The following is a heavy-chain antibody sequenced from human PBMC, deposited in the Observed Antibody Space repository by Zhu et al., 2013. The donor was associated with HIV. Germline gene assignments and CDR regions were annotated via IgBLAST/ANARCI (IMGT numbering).Heavy chain of an antibody. Sequence: QVQLMQSGGEVKKPGTSVKVSCKAVGYPLISYYHHWVRQAPGEGLEWMGVIDPSNGRTNYAEKFQGRVTMTSDTSTSTVYIEVTSLTSDDTAEYYCARDRPHNWFDPWGQGTLVTVSS. CDR2: IDPSNGRT. CDR3: ARDRPHNWFDP. V-gene: IGHV1-46*01. J-gene: IGHJ5*02. CDR1: GYPLISYY.